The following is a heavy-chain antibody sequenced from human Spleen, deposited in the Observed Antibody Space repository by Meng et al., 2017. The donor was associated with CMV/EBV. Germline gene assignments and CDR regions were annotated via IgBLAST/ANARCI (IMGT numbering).Heavy chain of an antibody. CDR1: GFTFRDYW. V-gene: IGHV3-49*02. J-gene: IGHJ6*02. CDR2: IRSKAYGGTT. CDR3: TRATRYYYYGMDV. Sequence: GESLKISCVASGFTFRDYWLSWLRQAPGKGLEWVGFIRSKAYGGTTEYAASVKGRITISRDDSKSIAYLQMNSLKTEDTAVYYCTRATRYYYYGMDVWGQGTTVTVSS.